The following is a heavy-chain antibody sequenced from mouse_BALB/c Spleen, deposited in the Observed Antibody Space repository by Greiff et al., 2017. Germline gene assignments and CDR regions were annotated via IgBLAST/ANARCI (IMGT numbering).Heavy chain of an antibody. V-gene: IGHV5-17*02. CDR1: GFTFSSFG. Sequence: EVQLVESGGGLVQPGGSRKLSCAASGFTFSSFGMHWVRQAPEKGLEWVAYISSGSSTIYYADTVKGRFTISRDNPKNTLFLQMTSLRSEDTAMYYCARERGLRYFDDWGQGTTLTVSS. D-gene: IGHD2-2*01. J-gene: IGHJ2*01. CDR2: ISSGSSTI. CDR3: ARERGLRYFDD.